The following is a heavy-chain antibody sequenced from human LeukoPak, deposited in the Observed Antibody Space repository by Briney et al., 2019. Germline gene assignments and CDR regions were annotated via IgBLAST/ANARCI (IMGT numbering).Heavy chain of an antibody. J-gene: IGHJ3*02. Sequence: GASVKVPCKASGYTFIGYYIHWVRQAPGQGLECMGWINSDNGVTSYAQKFQGRVTMTRDTSMSTAYMDLSRLRFDDTAVYYCARDGSRTAFDIWGQGTMVTVSS. D-gene: IGHD3-10*01. CDR2: INSDNGVT. V-gene: IGHV1-2*02. CDR1: GYTFIGYY. CDR3: ARDGSRTAFDI.